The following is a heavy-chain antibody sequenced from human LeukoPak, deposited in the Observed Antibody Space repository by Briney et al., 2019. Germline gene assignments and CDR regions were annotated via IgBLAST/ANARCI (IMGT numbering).Heavy chain of an antibody. CDR3: ASRYCSGGSCYSVPDV. CDR2: INHSGST. J-gene: IGHJ6*02. D-gene: IGHD2-15*01. Sequence: SETLSLTCAVYGGSFSGYCWSWIRQPPGKGLEWLGEINHSGSTNYNPSLKSRVTISADTSKNQFSLKLSSVTAADTAVYYCASRYCSGGSCYSVPDVWGQGTAVTVSS. V-gene: IGHV4-34*01. CDR1: GGSFSGYC.